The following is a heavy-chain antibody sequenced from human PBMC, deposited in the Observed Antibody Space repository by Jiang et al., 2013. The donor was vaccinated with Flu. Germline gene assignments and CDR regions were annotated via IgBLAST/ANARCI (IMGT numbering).Heavy chain of an antibody. CDR2: TFHSGNT. D-gene: IGHD2-2*02. J-gene: IGHJ3*02. CDR1: GVSIISSNW. V-gene: IGHV4-4*02. CDR3: ARLYTAAFDI. Sequence: PGLVKPSGTLSLTCAVSGVSIISSNWWSWVRQPPGKGLEWIAETFHSGNTNYNSSLKSRVTISVDTSKNQFSLKLSSVTAADTAVYYCARLYTAAFDIWGQGTMVTVSS.